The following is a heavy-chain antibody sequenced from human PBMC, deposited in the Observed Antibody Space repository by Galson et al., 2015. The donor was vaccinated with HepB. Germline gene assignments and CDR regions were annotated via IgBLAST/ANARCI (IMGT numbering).Heavy chain of an antibody. Sequence: SLRLSCAASGFTFSSYAMSWVRQAPGKGLEWVSAISGSGVSTYYADSVKGRFTISRDNSKNTLYLQMNSLRAEDTAAYYCATPKQQLVHNWFDPWGQGTLVTVSS. CDR1: GFTFSSYA. V-gene: IGHV3-23*01. J-gene: IGHJ5*02. CDR3: ATPKQQLVHNWFDP. CDR2: ISGSGVST. D-gene: IGHD6-13*01.